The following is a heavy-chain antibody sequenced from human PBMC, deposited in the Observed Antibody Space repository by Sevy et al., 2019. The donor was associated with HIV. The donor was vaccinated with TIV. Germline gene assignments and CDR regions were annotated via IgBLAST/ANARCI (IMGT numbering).Heavy chain of an antibody. Sequence: SETLSLTCTVSGGSISSYYWSWIRQPPGKGLEWIGYIYYSGSTNYNPSLKSRVTISVDTSKNQFSLKLSSVTAADTAVDYCARDRKVGATTRLWGGRNYYYGMDVWGQGTTVTVSS. CDR2: IYYSGST. CDR3: ARDRKVGATTRLWGGRNYYYGMDV. D-gene: IGHD1-26*01. J-gene: IGHJ6*02. CDR1: GGSISSYY. V-gene: IGHV4-59*01.